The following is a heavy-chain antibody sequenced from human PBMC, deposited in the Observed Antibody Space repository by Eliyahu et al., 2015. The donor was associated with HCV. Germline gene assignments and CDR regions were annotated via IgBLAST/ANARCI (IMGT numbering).Heavy chain of an antibody. Sequence: QLVQSGAEVKKPGASVKVSCKASGYTFTGYYINWVRQAPGQGLEWMGWINSNNGDTNLALKFEGRVTITRDTSISTAYMELGRLRSDDTAVYYCAREREYYGWYGMDVWGQGTTVTVSS. V-gene: IGHV1-2*02. D-gene: IGHD2/OR15-2a*01. CDR3: AREREYYGWYGMDV. CDR1: GYTFTGYY. J-gene: IGHJ6*02. CDR2: INSNNGDT.